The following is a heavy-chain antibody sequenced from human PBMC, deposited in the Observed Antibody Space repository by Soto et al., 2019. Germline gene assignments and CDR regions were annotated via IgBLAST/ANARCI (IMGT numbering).Heavy chain of an antibody. CDR2: IYWDDDE. CDR3: VGNCRYYGADYYYGMDA. Sequence: ITLKETGPPLVKPTQTLTLTCTFSGFSLNTGGVGVGWVRQPRVKAMEWLALIYWDDDERYRPSLRSRINIAKDTITNQVVLTMANMDPKDTATYYSVGNCRYYGADYYYGMDAWGQGTTVTVSS. D-gene: IGHD3-10*01. J-gene: IGHJ6*02. CDR1: GFSLNTGGVG. V-gene: IGHV2-5*02.